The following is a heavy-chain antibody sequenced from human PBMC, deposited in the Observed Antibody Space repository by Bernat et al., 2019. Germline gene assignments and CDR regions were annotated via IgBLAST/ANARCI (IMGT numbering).Heavy chain of an antibody. CDR2: VSGSGGST. D-gene: IGHD6-19*01. V-gene: IGHV3-23*01. Sequence: EVQLLESGGGLVQPGGSLRLSCAASGFTFSNYAMSWVRQAPGKGLEWVSAVSGSGGSTYYADSVKGRFTISRDNSKNTLYLQMNGLRAEDTAVYYCAKLDSSGWYGSLDYWGQGTLVTVSS. J-gene: IGHJ4*02. CDR3: AKLDSSGWYGSLDY. CDR1: GFTFSNYA.